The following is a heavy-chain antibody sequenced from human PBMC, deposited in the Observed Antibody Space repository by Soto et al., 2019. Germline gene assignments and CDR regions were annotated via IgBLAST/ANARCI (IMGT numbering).Heavy chain of an antibody. Sequence: SVKVSCKASGGTFSSYAISWVRQAPGQGLEWMGGIIPIFGTANYAQKFQGRVTITADESTSTAYMELSSLRSEDTAVYYCARAGLLWFGVGVDYYYYYGMDVWGQGTTVTVSS. CDR2: IIPIFGTA. D-gene: IGHD3-10*01. V-gene: IGHV1-69*13. CDR3: ARAGLLWFGVGVDYYYYYGMDV. J-gene: IGHJ6*02. CDR1: GGTFSSYA.